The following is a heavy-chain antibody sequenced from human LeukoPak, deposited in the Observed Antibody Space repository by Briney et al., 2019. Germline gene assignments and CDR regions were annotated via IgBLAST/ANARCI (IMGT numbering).Heavy chain of an antibody. V-gene: IGHV1-18*01. D-gene: IGHD3-3*01. Sequence: ASVKVSCKASGYTFTSYGISWVRQAPGQGLEGMGWICAYNGNTNYAQKPQGRVTMTTDTSTSTAYMELRSLRSDDTAVYYCARGFTYYDFWSEYGMDVWGQGTTVTVSS. J-gene: IGHJ6*02. CDR3: ARGFTYYDFWSEYGMDV. CDR1: GYTFTSYG. CDR2: ICAYNGNT.